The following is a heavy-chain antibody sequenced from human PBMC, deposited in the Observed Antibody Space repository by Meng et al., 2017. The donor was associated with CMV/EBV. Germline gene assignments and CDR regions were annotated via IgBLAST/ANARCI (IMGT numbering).Heavy chain of an antibody. CDR1: GGPISSYY. CDR3: ARAYYDFWSGYFRNPNGMDV. J-gene: IGHJ6*02. D-gene: IGHD3-3*01. CDR2: IYYSGIT. Sequence: SDTLSLTGTVSGGPISSYYWSGIRQPPGKGLEWIGYIYYSGITNYNPSLKSRVTISVDTSKNQFCLKLSSVTAADTAVYYCARAYYDFWSGYFRNPNGMDVWGQGTTVTVSS. V-gene: IGHV4-59*01.